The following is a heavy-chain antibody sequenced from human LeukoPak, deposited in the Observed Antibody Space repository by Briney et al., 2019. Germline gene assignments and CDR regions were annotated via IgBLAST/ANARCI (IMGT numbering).Heavy chain of an antibody. J-gene: IGHJ4*02. D-gene: IGHD4-17*01. V-gene: IGHV1-8*02. Sequence: SSVKVSCKASGGTFSNYAISWVRQAPGQGLEWMGWMNPNSGNTGYAQKFQGRVTMTRNTSISTAYMELSSLRSEDTAVYYRAMDGDVDFDYWGQGTLVTVSS. CDR3: AMDGDVDFDY. CDR2: MNPNSGNT. CDR1: GGTFSNYA.